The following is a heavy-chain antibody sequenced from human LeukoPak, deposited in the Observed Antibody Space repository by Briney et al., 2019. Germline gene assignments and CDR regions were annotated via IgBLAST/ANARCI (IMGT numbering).Heavy chain of an antibody. J-gene: IGHJ3*02. V-gene: IGHV3-33*01. CDR1: GFTFSSYG. Sequence: GGSLRLSCAASGFTFSSYGMHWVRQAPGKGLEWVAVIWYDGSNKYYADSVKGRFTISRDNSKNTLYLQMNSLRAEDSAVYYCARDRGTWAFDIWGQGTMVTVSS. CDR3: ARDRGTWAFDI. CDR2: IWYDGSNK.